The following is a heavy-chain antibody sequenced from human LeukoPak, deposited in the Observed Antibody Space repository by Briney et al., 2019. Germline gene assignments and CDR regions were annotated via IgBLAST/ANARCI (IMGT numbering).Heavy chain of an antibody. D-gene: IGHD3-3*01. V-gene: IGHV3-7*01. Sequence: GGSLRLSCAGSGFTFSNSWMGRVRQAPGKGLEWVANIKQDGSEKYYVDSVKGRFTISRDNAKNSLYLQMNSLRAEDTAVYYCARNDFWSGYYPLDYWGQGTLVTVSS. CDR1: GFTFSNSW. CDR2: IKQDGSEK. CDR3: ARNDFWSGYYPLDY. J-gene: IGHJ4*02.